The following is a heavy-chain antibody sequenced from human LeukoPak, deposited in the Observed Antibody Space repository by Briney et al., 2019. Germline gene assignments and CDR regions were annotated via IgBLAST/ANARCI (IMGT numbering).Heavy chain of an antibody. J-gene: IGHJ3*02. Sequence: PSETPSLTCTVSGGSVSSGSYYWSWIRQPPGKGLEWIGYIYYSGSTNYNPSLKSRVTISVDTSKNQFSLKLSSVTAADTAVYYCARDPQTGDQDAFDIWGQGTMVTVSS. V-gene: IGHV4-61*01. D-gene: IGHD7-27*01. CDR2: IYYSGST. CDR1: GGSVSSGSYY. CDR3: ARDPQTGDQDAFDI.